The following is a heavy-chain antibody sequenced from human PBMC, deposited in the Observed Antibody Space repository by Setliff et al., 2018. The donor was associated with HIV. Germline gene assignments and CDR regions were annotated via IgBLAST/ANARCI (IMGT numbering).Heavy chain of an antibody. D-gene: IGHD3-10*01. CDR2: IYYSGST. CDR1: GGSTSSSSYY. V-gene: IGHV4-39*01. CDR3: ARHGLLWFGAGYNWFDP. J-gene: IGHJ5*02. Sequence: SETLSLTCTVSGGSTSSSSYYWGWIRQPPGKGLEWIGSIYYSGSTYYNPSLKSRVTISVDTSKNQFSLKLSSVTAADTAVYYCARHGLLWFGAGYNWFDPWGQGTLVTVSS.